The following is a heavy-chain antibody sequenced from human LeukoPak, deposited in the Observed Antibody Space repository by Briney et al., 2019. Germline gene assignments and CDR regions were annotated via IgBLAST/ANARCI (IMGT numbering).Heavy chain of an antibody. V-gene: IGHV3-30*18. Sequence: PGRSLRLSCAASGFTFSSYGMHWVRQAPGKGLEWVAVISYDGNKKSYADSVKGRLTISRDNSKNTLYLQMYSLRAEDTAVYYCAKGNYYHGLDVWGQGTTVTVSS. CDR1: GFTFSSYG. CDR3: AKGNYYHGLDV. CDR2: ISYDGNKK. J-gene: IGHJ6*02.